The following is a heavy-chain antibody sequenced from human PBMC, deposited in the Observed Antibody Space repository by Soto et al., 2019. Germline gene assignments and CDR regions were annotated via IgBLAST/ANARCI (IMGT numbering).Heavy chain of an antibody. D-gene: IGHD3-9*01. Sequence: KASETLSLTCTVSGGSISSGDYYWSWIRQPPGKGLEWIGYIYYSGSTYYNPSLKSRVTILVDTSKNQFSLKLSSVTAADTAVYYCARGRTYYDILTGPYYFDYWGQGTLVTVSS. J-gene: IGHJ4*02. CDR3: ARGRTYYDILTGPYYFDY. CDR1: GGSISSGDYY. CDR2: IYYSGST. V-gene: IGHV4-30-4*01.